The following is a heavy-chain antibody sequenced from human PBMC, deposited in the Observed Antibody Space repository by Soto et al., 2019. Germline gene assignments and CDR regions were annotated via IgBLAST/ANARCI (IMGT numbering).Heavy chain of an antibody. CDR3: ARARYYDSSGYYSAFDY. Sequence: QVQLVESGGGVVQPGRSLRLSCAASGFTFSTYGIHWVRQAPGKGLERVSVIWYDGSYKFYADSVKGRFTISRDNSKNTLFLQMNSLRAEDTAVYYCARARYYDSSGYYSAFDYWGQGTLVTVSS. D-gene: IGHD3-22*01. CDR2: IWYDGSYK. V-gene: IGHV3-33*01. J-gene: IGHJ4*02. CDR1: GFTFSTYG.